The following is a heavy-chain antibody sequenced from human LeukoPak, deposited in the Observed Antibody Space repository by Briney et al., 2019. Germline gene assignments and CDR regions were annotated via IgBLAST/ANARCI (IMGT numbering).Heavy chain of an antibody. Sequence: GGSLRLSCAASGFTFSSYGMHWVRQAPGKGLEWVSSISSSSSYIYYADSVKGRFTISRDNAKNSLYLQMNSLRAEDTAVYYCARDRYDGDYVYFQHWGQGTLVTVSS. D-gene: IGHD4-17*01. V-gene: IGHV3-21*01. CDR3: ARDRYDGDYVYFQH. CDR1: GFTFSSYG. CDR2: ISSSSSYI. J-gene: IGHJ1*01.